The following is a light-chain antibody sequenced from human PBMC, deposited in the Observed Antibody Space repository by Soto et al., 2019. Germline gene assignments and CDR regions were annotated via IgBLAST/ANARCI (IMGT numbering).Light chain of an antibody. V-gene: IGLV2-23*03. CDR2: EGS. CDR1: SSDVGSYNL. CDR3: CSYAGSSTFNV. Sequence: CALTKPASVYGSPGESITISCTGTSSDVGSYNLVSWYQQHPGKAPKLMIYEGSKRPSGVSNRFSGSKSGNTASLTISGLQAEDEADYYCCSYAGSSTFNVFGTGTKVTVL. J-gene: IGLJ1*01.